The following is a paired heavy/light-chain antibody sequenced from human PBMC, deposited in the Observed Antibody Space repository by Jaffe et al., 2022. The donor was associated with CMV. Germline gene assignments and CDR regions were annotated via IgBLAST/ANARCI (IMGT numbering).Heavy chain of an antibody. V-gene: IGHV3-15*02. CDR2: IKSKTDGGTT. CDR3: TTGAGSCSSTRCTFDY. Sequence: EVQLVESGGTLVKPGGSLRLSCAPSGFTFSNAWMSWVRQSPGKGLEWVGRIKSKTDGGTTDYAAPVIYAAPVKGRFIMSRDDSKNTLYLQMNSLKTEDTAVYYCTTGAGSCSSTRCTFDYWGQGTLVTVSS. J-gene: IGHJ4*02. D-gene: IGHD2-2*01. CDR1: GFTFSNAW.
Light chain of an antibody. CDR2: TNN. Sequence: QSVLTQPPSASGTPGQRVTISCSGSSSSIGSNTVNWYQQLPGTAPKLLIYTNNQRPSGVPDRFSGSRSGTSASLAISGLQSEDEGDYYCSAWDDRLNEWVFGGGTKLTVL. V-gene: IGLV1-44*01. CDR1: SSSIGSNT. J-gene: IGLJ3*02. CDR3: SAWDDRLNEWV.